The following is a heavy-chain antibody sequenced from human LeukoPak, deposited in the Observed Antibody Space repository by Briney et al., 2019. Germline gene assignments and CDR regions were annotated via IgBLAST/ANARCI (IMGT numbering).Heavy chain of an antibody. CDR1: GFAFSSNW. J-gene: IGHJ4*02. CDR3: ATSLGPLAEY. Sequence: GGSLRLSCATSGFAFSSNWMHWVRQTPGKGLVWVSRINSGGSGTSYADSVEGRFTISRDNAKNTLYLQMNSLKGEDTAVYYCATSLGPLAEYWGQGTLVTVSS. V-gene: IGHV3-74*01. D-gene: IGHD7-27*01. CDR2: INSGGSGT.